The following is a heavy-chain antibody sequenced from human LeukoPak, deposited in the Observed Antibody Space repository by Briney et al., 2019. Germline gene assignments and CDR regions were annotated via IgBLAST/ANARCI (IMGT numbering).Heavy chain of an antibody. J-gene: IGHJ4*02. CDR3: ARDSAGDSVDY. Sequence: TGGSLRLSCAASGFTFDDYGMSWVRQAPGKGLEWVSGINWNGGSTGYADSVKGRFTISRDNAKNSLHLQMNSLRAEDTAVYYCARDSAGDSVDYWGQGTLVTVSS. CDR1: GFTFDDYG. D-gene: IGHD4-17*01. V-gene: IGHV3-20*04. CDR2: INWNGGST.